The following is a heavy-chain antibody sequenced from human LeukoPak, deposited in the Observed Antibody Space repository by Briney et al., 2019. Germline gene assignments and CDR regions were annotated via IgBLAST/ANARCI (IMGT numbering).Heavy chain of an antibody. V-gene: IGHV3-23*01. J-gene: IGHJ4*02. D-gene: IGHD3-3*01. CDR3: ARILEWLLYGKGQEFDY. CDR2: ISGSGGST. CDR1: GFTFSSYS. Sequence: GGSLRLSCAAPGFTFSSYSMNWVRQAPGKGLEWVSAISGSGGSTYYADSVKGRFTISRDNSKNTLYLQMNSLRAEDTAVYYCARILEWLLYGKGQEFDYWGQGTLVTVSS.